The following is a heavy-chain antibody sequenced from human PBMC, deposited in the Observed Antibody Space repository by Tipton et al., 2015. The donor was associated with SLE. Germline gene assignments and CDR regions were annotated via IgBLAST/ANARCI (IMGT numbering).Heavy chain of an antibody. V-gene: IGHV3-53*05. CDR3: ARDQLGNLDY. Sequence: LSLTCAVSGFTVSKNYMSWVRQAPGKGLEWVSVIYSDDKTYYADSVKGRFTISRDNSKNTLYLQMNSLRTEDTAVYFCARDQLGNLDYWGQGTRVTVSA. CDR1: GFTVSKNY. J-gene: IGHJ4*02. D-gene: IGHD7-27*01. CDR2: IYSDDKT.